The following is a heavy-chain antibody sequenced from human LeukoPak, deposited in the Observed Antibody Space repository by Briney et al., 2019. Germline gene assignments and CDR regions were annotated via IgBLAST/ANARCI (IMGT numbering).Heavy chain of an antibody. V-gene: IGHV1-69*01. Sequence: ASVKVSCKASGGTFSSYAISWVRQAPGQGLEWMGEIIPILGTANYAQKSQGRVTINADESTSTAYMELTSLRFDDTAVYYCARVDVGYSSSWAPYGMDVWGQGTTVTVSS. CDR3: ARVDVGYSSSWAPYGMDV. D-gene: IGHD4-11*01. CDR1: GGTFSSYA. CDR2: IIPILGTA. J-gene: IGHJ6*02.